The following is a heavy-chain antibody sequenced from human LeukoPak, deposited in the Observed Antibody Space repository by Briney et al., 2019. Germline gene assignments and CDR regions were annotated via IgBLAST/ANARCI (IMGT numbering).Heavy chain of an antibody. J-gene: IGHJ5*02. CDR3: ARGCSSNWYSGFDP. CDR1: GGSISPYY. D-gene: IGHD6-13*01. Sequence: PSETLSLTCTVSGGSISPYYWSWVRQPPGKGLEWIGYIYYSGSTNYNPSLKSRVTISVDTSKNQFSLKLSSVTAADTAVYYCARGCSSNWYSGFDPWGQGTLVTVSS. V-gene: IGHV4-59*01. CDR2: IYYSGST.